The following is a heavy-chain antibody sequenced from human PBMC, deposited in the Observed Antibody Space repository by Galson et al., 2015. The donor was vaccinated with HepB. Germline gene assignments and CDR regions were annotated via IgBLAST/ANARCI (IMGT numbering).Heavy chain of an antibody. Sequence: SVKVSCKASGYTFTSYGISWVRQAPGQGLEWMGGIIPIFGTANYAQKLQGRVTMTTDTSTSTAYMELRSLRSDDTAVYYCARGGIAAAGPSRPSFRGRNAFDIWGQGTMVTVSS. J-gene: IGHJ3*02. CDR1: GYTFTSYG. V-gene: IGHV1-18*04. D-gene: IGHD6-13*01. CDR2: IIPIFGTA. CDR3: ARGGIAAAGPSRPSFRGRNAFDI.